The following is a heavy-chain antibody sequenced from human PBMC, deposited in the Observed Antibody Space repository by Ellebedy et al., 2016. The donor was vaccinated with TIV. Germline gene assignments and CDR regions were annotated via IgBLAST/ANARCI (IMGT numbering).Heavy chain of an antibody. D-gene: IGHD2-15*01. CDR3: AVVDFC. CDR2: IFTSDIT. Sequence: PGGSLRLSCAASGFAVNSYYITWARQAPGKWLDWVSVIFTSDITSYADSVRGRFTISRDTYKNTVSLQMNSLRVEDTAIYYCAVVDFCWGQGTLVTVSS. CDR1: GFAVNSYY. J-gene: IGHJ4*02. V-gene: IGHV3-53*01.